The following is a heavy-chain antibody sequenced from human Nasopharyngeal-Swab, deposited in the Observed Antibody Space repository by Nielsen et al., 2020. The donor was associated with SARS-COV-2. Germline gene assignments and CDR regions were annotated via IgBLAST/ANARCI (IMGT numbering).Heavy chain of an antibody. V-gene: IGHV3-30*03. D-gene: IGHD6-19*01. J-gene: IGHJ6*02. CDR2: ISYDGSNK. Sequence: GESLKISCAASGFTFNDYSMNWVRQAPGKGLEWVAVISYDGSNKYYADSVKGRFTISRDNSKNTLYLQMNSLRAEDTAVYYCAREAQTGYSSGWTYYYYGMDVWGQGTTVTVSS. CDR1: GFTFNDYS. CDR3: AREAQTGYSSGWTYYYYGMDV.